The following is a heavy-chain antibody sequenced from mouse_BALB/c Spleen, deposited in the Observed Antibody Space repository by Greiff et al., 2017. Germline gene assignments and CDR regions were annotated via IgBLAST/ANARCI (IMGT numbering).Heavy chain of an antibody. V-gene: IGHV14-1*02. Sequence: VQLQQSGAELVRPGALVKLSCKASGFNIKDYYMHWVKQRPEQGLEWIGWIDPENGNTIYDPKFQGKASITADTSSNTAYLQLSSLTSEDTAVYYCARRDDGYYAMDYWGQGTSGTVSS. J-gene: IGHJ4*01. CDR1: GFNIKDYY. CDR3: ARRDDGYYAMDY. CDR2: IDPENGNT.